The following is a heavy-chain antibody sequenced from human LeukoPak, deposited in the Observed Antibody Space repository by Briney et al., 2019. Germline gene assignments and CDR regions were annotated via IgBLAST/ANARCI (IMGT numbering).Heavy chain of an antibody. CDR3: TRRGDYASEAFDI. CDR1: GFTFSGSA. V-gene: IGHV3-73*01. Sequence: PGGSLKLSCAASGFTFSGSALHWVRQASGKGLEWVGRIRSKANTYATTYAASVKGRYTISRDDSKNTAYLQMNSLKTEDTAVYYRTRRGDYASEAFDIWGQGTMVTVSS. J-gene: IGHJ3*02. CDR2: IRSKANTYAT. D-gene: IGHD4-17*01.